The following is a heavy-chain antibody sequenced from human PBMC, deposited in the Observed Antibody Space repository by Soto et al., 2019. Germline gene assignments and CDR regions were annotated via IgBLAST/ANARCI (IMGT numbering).Heavy chain of an antibody. D-gene: IGHD3-22*01. CDR1: GFTFSSYS. J-gene: IGHJ4*02. CDR3: ASESQATYDSSGYYEFDY. Sequence: PGGSLRLSCAASGFTFSSYSMNWVRQAPGKGLEWVSSISSSSSYIYYADSVKGRFTISRDNAKNSLYLQMNSLRAEDTAVYYWASESQATYDSSGYYEFDYWGQGTLVTVSS. CDR2: ISSSSSYI. V-gene: IGHV3-21*01.